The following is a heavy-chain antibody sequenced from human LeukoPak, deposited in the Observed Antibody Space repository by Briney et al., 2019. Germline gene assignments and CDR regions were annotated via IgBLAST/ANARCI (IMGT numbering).Heavy chain of an antibody. CDR3: ARASHCSGGSCYPDY. CDR2: IIPIFGTA. V-gene: IGHV1-69*13. Sequence: ASVKVSCKASGGTFSSYAISWVRQAPGQGLEWMGGIIPIFGTANYAQKFQGRVTITADESTSTAYMELSSLRSEDTAVYYCARASHCSGGSCYPDYWGQGTLVTVLS. J-gene: IGHJ4*02. CDR1: GGTFSSYA. D-gene: IGHD2-15*01.